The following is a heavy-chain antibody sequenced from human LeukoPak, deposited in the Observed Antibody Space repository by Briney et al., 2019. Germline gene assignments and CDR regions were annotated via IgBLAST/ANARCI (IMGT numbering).Heavy chain of an antibody. J-gene: IGHJ3*02. CDR1: GGTFSSYA. Sequence: ASVKVSCKASGGTFSSYAISWVRQAPGQGLEWMGGIIPIFGTANYAQKFQGRVTITADKSTSTAYMELSSLRSEDTAVYYCARLRETGIAVAGYDAFDIWGQGTMVTVSS. CDR2: IIPIFGTA. D-gene: IGHD6-19*01. V-gene: IGHV1-69*06. CDR3: ARLRETGIAVAGYDAFDI.